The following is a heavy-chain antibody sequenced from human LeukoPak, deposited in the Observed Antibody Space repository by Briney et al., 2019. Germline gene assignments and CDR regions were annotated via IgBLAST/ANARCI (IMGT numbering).Heavy chain of an antibody. V-gene: IGHV1-2*02. D-gene: IGHD6-19*01. J-gene: IGHJ3*01. CDR2: INPNSGGT. CDR3: ARAHVYSSGWYDDNAFDV. CDR1: GYTFTGYY. Sequence: ASVKVSCKVSGYTFTGYYMHWVRQAPGQGLEWMGWINPNSGGTNSAQKFQGRVTMTRDTSISTAYMELSRLTSDDTAVYYCARAHVYSSGWYDDNAFDVWGQGTMVTVSS.